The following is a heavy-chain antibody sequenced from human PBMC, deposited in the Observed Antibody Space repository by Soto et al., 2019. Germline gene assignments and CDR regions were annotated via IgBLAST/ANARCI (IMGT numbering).Heavy chain of an antibody. CDR3: ARAPGSGKFDF. CDR1: GFTFSTYH. Sequence: PGGSLRRSCAASGFTFSTYHINWVRQGPGKGLEWVSSISGSSGYIYYADSVKGRFTISRDNAKNSLSLQMNSLRAEDTAVYYCARAPGSGKFDFWGQGTLVTVSS. V-gene: IGHV3-21*01. CDR2: ISGSSGYI. J-gene: IGHJ4*02.